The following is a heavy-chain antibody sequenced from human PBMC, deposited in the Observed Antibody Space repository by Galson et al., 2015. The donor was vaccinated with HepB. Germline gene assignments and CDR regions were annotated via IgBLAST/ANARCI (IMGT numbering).Heavy chain of an antibody. D-gene: IGHD3-16*01. CDR2: ISSSSSTI. CDR1: GFTFSSYS. J-gene: IGHJ4*02. V-gene: IGHV3-48*01. Sequence: SLRLSCAASGFTFSSYSMNWVRQAPGKGLEWVSYISSSSSTIYYADSVKGRFTISRDNAKNSLYLQLNSLRAEDTAVYYCARDQNTFGGPDMGYWGQGTLVTVSS. CDR3: ARDQNTFGGPDMGY.